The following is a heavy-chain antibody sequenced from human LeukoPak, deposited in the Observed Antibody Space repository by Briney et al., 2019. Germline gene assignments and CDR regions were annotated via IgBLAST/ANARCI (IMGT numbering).Heavy chain of an antibody. J-gene: IGHJ4*02. D-gene: IGHD6-13*01. CDR3: AREDGSSWPNFDY. V-gene: IGHV1-2*02. CDR1: GYTFTGYY. CDR2: INPNSGGT. Sequence: ASVKVSCKASGYTFTGYYMHWVRQAPGQGLEWMGWINPNSGGTIYAQKFQGRVTMTRDTFISTAYMELSRLRSDDTAAYYCAREDGSSWPNFDYWGQGTLVTVSS.